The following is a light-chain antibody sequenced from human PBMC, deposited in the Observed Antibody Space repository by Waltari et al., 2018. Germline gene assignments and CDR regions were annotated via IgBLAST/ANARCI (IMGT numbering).Light chain of an antibody. V-gene: IGLV2-11*01. J-gene: IGLJ3*02. CDR1: SSDVGTSNY. CDR3: CSYAGRYTWV. Sequence: QSALTQPRSVSGSPGQSVTISCTGTSSDVGTSNYVPWYQQHPGKAPKFMIYDVSQRPSGVPARFSGSKSGNTASLTISGLQAEDEADYYCCSYAGRYTWVFGGGTKVTVL. CDR2: DVS.